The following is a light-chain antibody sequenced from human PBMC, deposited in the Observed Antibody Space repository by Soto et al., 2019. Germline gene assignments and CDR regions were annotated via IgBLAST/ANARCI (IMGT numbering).Light chain of an antibody. CDR3: SSYTSSSILV. V-gene: IGLV2-14*01. CDR1: SSDVGGYNY. CDR2: DVS. J-gene: IGLJ2*01. Sequence: QSALTQPASVSGSHGQSITISCTGTSSDVGGYNYVSWYQQHPGKAPKLMIYDVSNRPSGVSNRFSGSKSGNTASLTISGLLAEDEADYYCSSYTSSSILVFGGGTKLTVL.